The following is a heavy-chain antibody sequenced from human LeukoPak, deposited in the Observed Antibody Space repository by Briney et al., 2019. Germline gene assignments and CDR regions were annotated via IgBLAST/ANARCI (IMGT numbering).Heavy chain of an antibody. J-gene: IGHJ4*02. CDR1: GGSISTYF. CDR2: ISNTGST. V-gene: IGHV4-59*12. CDR3: ARADGSPWHFDY. D-gene: IGHD1-26*01. Sequence: SETLSLTCTVSGGSISTYFWNWMRQPPGKRLEWIGYISNTGSTNSNPSLKSRVTISVDTSKNQFSLNLGSVTAADTAVYYCARADGSPWHFDYWGQGTLVTVSS.